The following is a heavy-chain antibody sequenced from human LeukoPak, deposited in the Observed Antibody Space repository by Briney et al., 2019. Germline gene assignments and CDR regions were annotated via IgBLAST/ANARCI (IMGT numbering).Heavy chain of an antibody. CDR3: VRDNSRGQSLGVIY. V-gene: IGHV3-48*01. D-gene: IGHD3-22*01. J-gene: IGHJ4*02. CDR1: GFTFSTYN. CDR2: INADSSTI. Sequence: QPGGSLRLSCAASGFTFSTYNMNWVRQAPGKGLERISYINADSSTIQYADSVRGRFTTSRDNAKNSLYLQMNSLRAEDTAVYYCVRDNSRGQSLGVIYWGQGSLVTVSS.